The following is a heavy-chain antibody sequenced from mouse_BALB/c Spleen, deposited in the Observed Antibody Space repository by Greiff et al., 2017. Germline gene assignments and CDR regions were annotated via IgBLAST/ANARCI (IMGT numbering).Heavy chain of an antibody. V-gene: IGHV1-55*01. CDR2: IYPGSGST. CDR1: GYNFTSYW. J-gene: IGHJ3*02. Sequence: QVQLKQPGAELVKPGTSVKLSCKASGYNFTSYWINWVKLRPGQGLEWIGDIYPGSGSTNYNEKFKSKATLTVDTSSSTAYMQLSSLASEDSALYYCARGTGYWGQGTLVTVSA. CDR3: ARGTGY.